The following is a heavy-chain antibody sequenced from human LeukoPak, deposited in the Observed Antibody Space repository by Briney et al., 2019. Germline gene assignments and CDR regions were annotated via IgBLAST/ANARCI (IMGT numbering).Heavy chain of an antibody. Sequence: SETLSLTCTVSGGSISSHYWSWIRQPPGKGLEWIGYIYYSGSTNYNPSLKSRVTISVDTSKNQFSLKLSSVTAADTAVYYCASYYGSGSYYSALEYFQHWGQGTLVTVSS. J-gene: IGHJ1*01. CDR3: ASYYGSGSYYSALEYFQH. D-gene: IGHD3-10*01. V-gene: IGHV4-59*08. CDR2: IYYSGST. CDR1: GGSISSHY.